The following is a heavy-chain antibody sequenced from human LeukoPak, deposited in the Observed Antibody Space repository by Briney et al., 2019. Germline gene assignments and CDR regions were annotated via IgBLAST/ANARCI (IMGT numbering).Heavy chain of an antibody. D-gene: IGHD3-10*01. CDR3: AKEGAYPIITYDS. CDR2: IKRDGNEK. J-gene: IGHJ5*01. Sequence: AGGSLRLSCAASGFTFSSYWMNWVRQAPGKGLEWVANIKRDGNEKNYVDSVRGRFSIPRDNAKNSLYLQMDSLRAEDTAVYYCAKEGAYPIITYDSWGQGALVTVSS. CDR1: GFTFSSYW. V-gene: IGHV3-7*01.